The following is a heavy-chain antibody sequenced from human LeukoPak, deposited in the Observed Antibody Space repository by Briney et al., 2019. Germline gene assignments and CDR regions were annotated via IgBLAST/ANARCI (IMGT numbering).Heavy chain of an antibody. CDR2: INPNSGGT. V-gene: IGHV1-2*02. D-gene: IGHD6-6*01. CDR3: ARGEYSRPWEFDY. Sequence: PGASVKVSCKASGYTFTGYYMHWVRQAPGQGLEWMGWINPNSGGTNYAQKFQGRVTMTRDTSISTAYMELSRLRSDDTAVYYCARGEYSRPWEFDYWGQGTLVTVSS. J-gene: IGHJ4*02. CDR1: GYTFTGYY.